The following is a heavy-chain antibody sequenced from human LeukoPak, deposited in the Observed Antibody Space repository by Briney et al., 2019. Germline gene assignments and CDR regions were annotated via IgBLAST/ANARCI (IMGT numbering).Heavy chain of an antibody. J-gene: IGHJ3*02. V-gene: IGHV3-66*01. Sequence: GGSLRLSCAAYGFTVSSNYMSWVRQAPGKGLEWVSVIYSGGSTYYADSVKGIFTISRDNSKNTLYLQMNSLRAEDTAVYYCATDIWVRLVAAGLDAFDIWGQGTMVTVSS. CDR3: ATDIWVRLVAAGLDAFDI. CDR2: IYSGGST. CDR1: GFTVSSNY. D-gene: IGHD2-15*01.